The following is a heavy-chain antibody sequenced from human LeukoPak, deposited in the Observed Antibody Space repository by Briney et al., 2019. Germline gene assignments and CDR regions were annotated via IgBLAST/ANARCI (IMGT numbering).Heavy chain of an antibody. D-gene: IGHD5-18*01. J-gene: IGHJ2*01. V-gene: IGHV4-39*01. CDR1: GGSISSSSYY. CDR3: AIRDPYSYGFLGWYFDL. Sequence: KPSETLSLTCTVSGGSISSSSYYWGWIRQPPGKGLEWIGSIYYSGSTYYNPSLKSRVTISVDTSKNQFSLKLSSVTAADTAVYYCAIRDPYSYGFLGWYFDLWGRGTLVTVSS. CDR2: IYYSGST.